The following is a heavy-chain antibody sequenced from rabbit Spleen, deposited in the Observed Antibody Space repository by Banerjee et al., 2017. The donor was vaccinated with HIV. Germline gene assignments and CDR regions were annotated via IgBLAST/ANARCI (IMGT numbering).Heavy chain of an antibody. D-gene: IGHD8-1*01. J-gene: IGHJ6*01. CDR2: IDGGSSGFT. CDR3: ARDSGSSFSNSGMDL. Sequence: QSLEESGGDLVKPGASLTLTCTASGVSFSSDYYMCWVRQAPGKGLEWIACIDGGSSGFTYFASWAKGRFTISKTSSTTVTLQMTSLTAADTATYFCARDSGSSFSNSGMDLWGPGTLVTVS. CDR1: GVSFSSDYY. V-gene: IGHV1S40*01.